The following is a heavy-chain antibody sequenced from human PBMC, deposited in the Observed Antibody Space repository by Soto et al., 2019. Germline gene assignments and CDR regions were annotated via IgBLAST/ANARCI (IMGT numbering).Heavy chain of an antibody. J-gene: IGHJ6*02. Sequence: GESLKISCKGSGYSFTSYWIGWVRQMPGKGLEWMGIIYPGDSDTRYSPSFQGQVTISADKSISTAYLQWSSLKASDTAMYYCARHRMATHYGMDVWGQGTTVTVSS. V-gene: IGHV5-51*01. CDR3: ARHRMATHYGMDV. D-gene: IGHD2-15*01. CDR2: IYPGDSDT. CDR1: GYSFTSYW.